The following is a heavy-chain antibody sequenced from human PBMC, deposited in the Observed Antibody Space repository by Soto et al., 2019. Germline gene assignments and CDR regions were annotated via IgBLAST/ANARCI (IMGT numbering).Heavy chain of an antibody. CDR1: GYTFTGYY. D-gene: IGHD3-3*01. V-gene: IGHV1-2*04. Sequence: GASVKVSCKASGYTFTGYYMHWVRQAPGQGLEWMGWINPNSGGTNYAQKFQGWVTMTRDTSISTAYMELSRLRSDDTAVYYCARDQTYYDFWSGYSGLGFDPWGQGTLVTVSS. CDR2: INPNSGGT. J-gene: IGHJ5*02. CDR3: ARDQTYYDFWSGYSGLGFDP.